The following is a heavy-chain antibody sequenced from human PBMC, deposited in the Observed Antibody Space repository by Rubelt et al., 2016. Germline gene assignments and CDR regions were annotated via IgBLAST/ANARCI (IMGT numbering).Heavy chain of an antibody. V-gene: IGHV1-8*01. D-gene: IGHD2-2*01. CDR2: MNPNSGNT. CDR3: ARGYDIVVVPAADKYNWFDP. Sequence: KPGASVKVSCKASGYTFTSYDIHWVRQATGQGLEWMGWMNPNSGNTGYAQKFQGRVTMTRNTSISTAYMELSSLRSEDTAVYYCARGYDIVVVPAADKYNWFDPWGQGTLVTVAS. CDR1: GYTFTSYD. J-gene: IGHJ5*02.